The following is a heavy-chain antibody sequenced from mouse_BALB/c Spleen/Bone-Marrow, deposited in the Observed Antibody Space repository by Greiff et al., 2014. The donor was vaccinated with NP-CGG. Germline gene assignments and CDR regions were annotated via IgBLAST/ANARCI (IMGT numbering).Heavy chain of an antibody. J-gene: IGHJ4*01. V-gene: IGHV5-6*01. D-gene: IGHD2-1*01. Sequence: EVQLQQSGGDLVKPGGSLKLSCAASGFTFSRYGMSWVRQTPVKRLEWVANISFGGSYTYYPDSVKGRFTISRDNAKNTLYLQMSSLKSEDTAMYYCARQYGNLGVMDYWGQGTSVTVSS. CDR3: ARQYGNLGVMDY. CDR2: ISFGGSYT. CDR1: GFTFSRYG.